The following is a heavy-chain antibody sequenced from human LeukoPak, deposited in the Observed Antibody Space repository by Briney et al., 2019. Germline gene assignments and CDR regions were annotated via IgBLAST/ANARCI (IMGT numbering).Heavy chain of an antibody. Sequence: ASVKVSCKASGYTFTAYYIHWVRQAPGQGLEWMGLINPNTGVTKFAQRFRGRVTMSRDTSISTAYMELNRLTSDNTAVYYCARGDYGRADPWGQGSLVTVSS. CDR3: ARGDYGRADP. CDR2: INPNTGVT. CDR1: GYTFTAYY. J-gene: IGHJ5*02. D-gene: IGHD4-17*01. V-gene: IGHV1-2*02.